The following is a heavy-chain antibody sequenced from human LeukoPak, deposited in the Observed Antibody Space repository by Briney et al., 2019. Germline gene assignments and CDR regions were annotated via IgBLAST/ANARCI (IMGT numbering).Heavy chain of an antibody. D-gene: IGHD2-21*02. CDR3: ARSSGGDDWYFDL. CDR1: GGSFSSYY. CDR2: VSYSGGT. Sequence: SETLSLTFTVSGGSFSSYYWNWIRQPPGKGMEWIGFVSYSGGTNYNPSLKSRVTISVDTSKNQFSLKLTSVTAADTAVYYCARSSGGDDWYFDLWGRGTLVTVSS. V-gene: IGHV4-59*08. J-gene: IGHJ2*01.